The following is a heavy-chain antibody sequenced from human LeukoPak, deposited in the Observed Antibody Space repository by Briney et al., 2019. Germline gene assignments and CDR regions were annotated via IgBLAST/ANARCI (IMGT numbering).Heavy chain of an antibody. CDR2: IYYSGST. CDR3: ARGGAIFGVVSRLDP. Sequence: PSQTLSLTCTVSGGSISSGGYYWSWIRQHPGKGLEWIGYIYYSGSTYYNPSLKSRVTISVDTSKNQFSPKLSSVTAADTAVYYCARGGAIFGVVSRLDPWGQGTLVTLSS. CDR1: GGSISSGGYY. D-gene: IGHD3-3*01. V-gene: IGHV4-31*03. J-gene: IGHJ5*02.